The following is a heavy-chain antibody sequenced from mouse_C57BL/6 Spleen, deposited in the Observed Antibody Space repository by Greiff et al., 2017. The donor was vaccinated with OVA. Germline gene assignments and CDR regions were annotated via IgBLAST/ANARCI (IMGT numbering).Heavy chain of an antibody. CDR3: ARYSSTACFDY. Sequence: EVKLVESGGGLVQPGGSLSLSCAASGFTFTDYYMSWVRQPPGKALEWLGFIRNKANGYTTEYSASVKGRFTISRDNSQSILYLQMNALRAEDSATYYCARYSSTACFDYWGQGTTLTVSS. V-gene: IGHV7-3*01. CDR1: GFTFTDYY. CDR2: IRNKANGYTT. J-gene: IGHJ2*01. D-gene: IGHD4-1*02.